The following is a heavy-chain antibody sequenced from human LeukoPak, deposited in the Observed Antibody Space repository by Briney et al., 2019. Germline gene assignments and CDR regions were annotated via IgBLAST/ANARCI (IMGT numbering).Heavy chain of an antibody. CDR1: GFTFSSYG. CDR3: ARDQLGAVLYFDY. V-gene: IGHV3-23*01. Sequence: GGSLRLSCAASGFTFSSYGMHWVRQAPGKGLEWVSAITGSGGSTYYADSVKGRFTISRDNSKNTLYLQINSLRVEDTAVYYCARDQLGAVLYFDYWGQGALVTVSS. D-gene: IGHD1-1*01. CDR2: ITGSGGST. J-gene: IGHJ4*02.